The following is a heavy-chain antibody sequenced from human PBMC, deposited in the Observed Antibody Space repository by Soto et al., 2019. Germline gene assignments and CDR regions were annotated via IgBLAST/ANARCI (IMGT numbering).Heavy chain of an antibody. CDR3: ARENYGKNYFDY. V-gene: IGHV3-30-3*01. Sequence: PGRSLRLSCAASGITFSRYAMHWVRQAPGKGLEWVAVISYDGSNKYYADSVKGRFTISRDNSKNTLYLQMNSLRVEDTAVYYCARENYGKNYFDYWGQGTLVTVSS. D-gene: IGHD3-10*01. CDR2: ISYDGSNK. J-gene: IGHJ4*02. CDR1: GITFSRYA.